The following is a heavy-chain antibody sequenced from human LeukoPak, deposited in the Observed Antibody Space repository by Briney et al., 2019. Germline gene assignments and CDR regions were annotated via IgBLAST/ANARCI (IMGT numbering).Heavy chain of an antibody. D-gene: IGHD5-18*01. V-gene: IGHV1-3*01. J-gene: IGHJ3*02. CDR2: INAGNGNT. CDR1: GYTFTNYA. Sequence: ASVKVSCKASGYTFTNYAMHWVRQAPGQRLEWMGWINAGNGNTKYSQKFQGRVTITRDTSASTAYMEQSSLRSEDTAVYYCARGPPRRGHNYGGDAFDIWGQGTMVTVSS. CDR3: ARGPPRRGHNYGGDAFDI.